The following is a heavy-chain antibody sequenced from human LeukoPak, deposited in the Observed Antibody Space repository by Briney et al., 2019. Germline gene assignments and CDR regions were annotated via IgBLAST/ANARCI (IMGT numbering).Heavy chain of an antibody. Sequence: SETLSLTCTVSGYSISSGYYWGWIRQPPGKGLEWIGSIYHSGRTYYNPSLKSRVTISVDTSKNQFSLKLSSVTAADTAVYYCARADYDYVWGSYRQYYFDYWGQGTLVTVSS. CDR2: IYHSGRT. J-gene: IGHJ4*02. D-gene: IGHD3-16*02. CDR1: GYSISSGYY. V-gene: IGHV4-38-2*02. CDR3: ARADYDYVWGSYRQYYFDY.